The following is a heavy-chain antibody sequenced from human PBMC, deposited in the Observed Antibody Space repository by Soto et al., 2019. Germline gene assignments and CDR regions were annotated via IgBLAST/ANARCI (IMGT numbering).Heavy chain of an antibody. Sequence: SETLSLTCTVSGDSMNYYWSWIRQPPGEGLEWIGFVYYTGTSGSNPSLKSRVTMSVDTSNNQFSLKLNSLTAADTAVYYCARLTGNNWFDPWGQGTLVTVS. J-gene: IGHJ5*02. V-gene: IGHV4-59*01. D-gene: IGHD3-9*01. CDR1: GDSMNYY. CDR2: VYYTGTS. CDR3: ARLTGNNWFDP.